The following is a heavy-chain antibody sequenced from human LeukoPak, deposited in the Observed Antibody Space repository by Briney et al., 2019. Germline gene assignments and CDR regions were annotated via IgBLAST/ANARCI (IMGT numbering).Heavy chain of an antibody. J-gene: IGHJ4*02. CDR1: GFGLGSYN. CDR2: ISFNGNDK. D-gene: IGHD3-10*01. Sequence: GRSLRLSCAGSGFGLGSYNMYWIRQAPGKGLEWVTLISFNGNDKKYADSVKGRFTVSRDNSRNTVFLQMNSLRPEDTGLYYCARVYGSEIDYWGQGTQVIVSS. V-gene: IGHV3-30*04. CDR3: ARVYGSEIDY.